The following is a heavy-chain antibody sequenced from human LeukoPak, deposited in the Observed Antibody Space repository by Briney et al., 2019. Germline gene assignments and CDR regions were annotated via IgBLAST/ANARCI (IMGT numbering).Heavy chain of an antibody. CDR3: AKLGQSGYNSYY. Sequence: GGSLRLSCAASGFTFSSYWMHWVRQAPGKGLVWVSRINSDGSSTSYADSVKGRFTISRDNAKNTLYLQMNSLRAEDTAVYYCAKLGQSGYNSYYWGQGTLVTVSS. CDR2: INSDGSST. J-gene: IGHJ4*02. D-gene: IGHD5-24*01. V-gene: IGHV3-74*01. CDR1: GFTFSSYW.